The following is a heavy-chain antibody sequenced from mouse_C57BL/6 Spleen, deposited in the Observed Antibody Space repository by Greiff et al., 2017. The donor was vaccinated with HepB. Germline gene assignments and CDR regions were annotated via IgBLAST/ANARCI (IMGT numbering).Heavy chain of an antibody. D-gene: IGHD2-4*01. Sequence: QVQLQQSEPELVKPGASVKISCKASGYAFSSSWMNWVKQRPGKGLEWIGRIYPGDGDTNYNGKFKGKATLTADKSSSTAYMQLSSLTSEDSAVYFCARGDYDYGGAYWGQGTLVTVSA. J-gene: IGHJ3*01. V-gene: IGHV1-82*01. CDR3: ARGDYDYGGAY. CDR2: IYPGDGDT. CDR1: GYAFSSSW.